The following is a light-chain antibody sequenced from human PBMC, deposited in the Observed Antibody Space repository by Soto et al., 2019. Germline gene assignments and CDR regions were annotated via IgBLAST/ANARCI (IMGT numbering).Light chain of an antibody. Sequence: QSVLTQPASVSGSPGQSITISCTGTSSDVGGYNYVSWYQQHPGKAPKLIIYEVSNRPSGVSNRFSGSKSANTASLTISGLQAEDEADYYCNSYTSSSSVFGTGTKAPS. V-gene: IGLV2-14*01. CDR3: NSYTSSSSV. J-gene: IGLJ1*01. CDR2: EVS. CDR1: SSDVGGYNY.